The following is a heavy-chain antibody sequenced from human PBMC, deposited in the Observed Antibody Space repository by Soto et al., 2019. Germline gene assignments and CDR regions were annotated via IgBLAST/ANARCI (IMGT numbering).Heavy chain of an antibody. CDR2: ISAYNGTR. CDR1: GYNLMTYG. J-gene: IGHJ4*02. CDR3: ARGTYKDF. V-gene: IGHV1-18*01. Sequence: QVQLVQSGAEVKKPGASVKVSCKASGYNLMTYGINWVRQAPGQGLEWVAWISAYNGTRYSAQNFQGRVTMTTDAQPSTPYTELRSLRSDDTAIYFCARGTYKDFWGQGTLVTVSS. D-gene: IGHD1-1*01.